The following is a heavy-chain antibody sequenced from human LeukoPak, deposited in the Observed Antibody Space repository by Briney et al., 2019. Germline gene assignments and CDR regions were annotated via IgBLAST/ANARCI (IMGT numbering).Heavy chain of an antibody. CDR1: GFTFSSYS. V-gene: IGHV3-21*01. CDR3: ARMSSSWYRVNWFDP. CDR2: ISSSSSYI. Sequence: GGSLRLSCAASGFTFSSYSMNWVRQAPGKGLEWVSSISSSSSYIYYADSVKGRFTISRDNAKNSLYLQMNSLRAEDTAVYYCARMSSSWYRVNWFDPWGQGTLVTVSS. J-gene: IGHJ5*02. D-gene: IGHD6-13*01.